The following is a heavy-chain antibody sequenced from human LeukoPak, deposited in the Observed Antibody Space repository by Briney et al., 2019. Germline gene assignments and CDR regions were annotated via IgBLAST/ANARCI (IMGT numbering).Heavy chain of an antibody. CDR3: ASRLGSGMDV. D-gene: IGHD3-3*01. Sequence: PSETLSLTCTVSGGSISSSSYYWGWIRQPPGKGREWIGSIYYSGSTYYNPSLKSRVTISVDTSKNQFSLKLSSVTAADTAVYYCASRLGSGMDVWGQGTTVTVSS. CDR1: GGSISSSSYY. CDR2: IYYSGST. J-gene: IGHJ6*02. V-gene: IGHV4-39*01.